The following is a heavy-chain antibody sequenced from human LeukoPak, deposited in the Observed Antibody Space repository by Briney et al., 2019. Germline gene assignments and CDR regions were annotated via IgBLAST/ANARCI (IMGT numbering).Heavy chain of an antibody. CDR3: ARGPNYYGSGSYWIGTYYFDY. J-gene: IGHJ4*02. D-gene: IGHD3-10*01. V-gene: IGHV4-34*01. Sequence: PSETLSLTCAVYGGSFSGYYWSWIRQPPGKGLEWIGEINHSGSTNYNPSVKSRVTISVDTSKNQFSLKLSSVTAADTAVYYCARGPNYYGSGSYWIGTYYFDYWGQGTLVTVSS. CDR2: INHSGST. CDR1: GGSFSGYY.